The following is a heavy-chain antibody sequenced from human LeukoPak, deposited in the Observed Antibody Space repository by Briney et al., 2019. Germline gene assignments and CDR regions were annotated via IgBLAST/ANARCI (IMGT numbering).Heavy chain of an antibody. CDR2: IYYSGST. J-gene: IGHJ4*02. Sequence: SETLSLTCTVSGGSISSSSYYWGWIRQPPGKGVEWIGSIYYSGSTYYNPSLKSRVTISVDTSKNQFSLKLSSVTAADTAVYYCARQTNNWNDPNFDYWGQGTLVTVSS. D-gene: IGHD1-20*01. V-gene: IGHV4-39*01. CDR3: ARQTNNWNDPNFDY. CDR1: GGSISSSSYY.